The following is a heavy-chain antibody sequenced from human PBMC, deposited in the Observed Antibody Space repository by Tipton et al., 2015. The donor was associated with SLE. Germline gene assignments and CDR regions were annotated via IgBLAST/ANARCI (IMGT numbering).Heavy chain of an antibody. Sequence: TLSLTCTVSGGSISDSNYNWGWIRQPPGKGLEWIGNIYYSGNTYYNPSLKSRVTISVDTSKNQFSLKLVSVSAADTAVYYCARDRGSLWSRYGLDIWGQGTTVTVSS. CDR3: ARDRGSLWSRYGLDI. CDR1: GGSISDSNYN. V-gene: IGHV4-39*07. D-gene: IGHD2-21*01. J-gene: IGHJ6*02. CDR2: IYYSGNT.